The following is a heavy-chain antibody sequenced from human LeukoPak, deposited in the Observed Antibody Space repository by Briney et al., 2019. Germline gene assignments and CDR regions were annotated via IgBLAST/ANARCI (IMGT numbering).Heavy chain of an antibody. CDR2: IRYDGSNK. CDR1: GFNFSSYG. D-gene: IGHD4-17*01. J-gene: IGHJ4*02. V-gene: IGHV3-30*02. CDR3: AKDDYGDYGLYDY. Sequence: GGSLRLSCAASGFNFSSYGMHWVRQAPGKGLEWVAFIRYDGSNKYYADSVEGRFTISRDNSKNTLYLQMNSLRAEDTAVYYCAKDDYGDYGLYDYWGQGTLVTVSS.